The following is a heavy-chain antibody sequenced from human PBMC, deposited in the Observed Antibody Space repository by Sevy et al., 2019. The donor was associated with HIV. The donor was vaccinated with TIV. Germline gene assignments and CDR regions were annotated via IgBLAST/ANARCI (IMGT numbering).Heavy chain of an antibody. D-gene: IGHD4-17*01. CDR1: GGSISSYY. J-gene: IGHJ4*02. V-gene: IGHV4-59*01. Sequence: SETLSLTCTVSGGSISSYYWSWIRQPPGKGLEWFGYIYYSGSTNYNPSLKSPVTISVDTSKNQFSLKLSSVTAADPAVYYCARKGGPYGDYALDYWGQGTLVTVSS. CDR3: ARKGGPYGDYALDY. CDR2: IYYSGST.